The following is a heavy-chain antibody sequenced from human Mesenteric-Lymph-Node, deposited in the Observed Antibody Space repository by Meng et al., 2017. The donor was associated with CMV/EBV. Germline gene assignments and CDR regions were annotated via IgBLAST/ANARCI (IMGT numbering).Heavy chain of an antibody. CDR3: ARHQRWLKSEGGFNY. V-gene: IGHV4-34*01. D-gene: IGHD4-23*01. J-gene: IGHJ4*02. CDR1: VWSLSRYY. CDR2: INHSGST. Sequence: QRPRHRWGGVLFKPPGTLSLTFVVYVWSLSRYYWGLIRQPPGKGLEWIGEINHSGSTNYNPSLKRRVTISVDTSKNQFSLKLSSVTAADTAVYYCARHQRWLKSEGGFNYWGQGTLVTVSS.